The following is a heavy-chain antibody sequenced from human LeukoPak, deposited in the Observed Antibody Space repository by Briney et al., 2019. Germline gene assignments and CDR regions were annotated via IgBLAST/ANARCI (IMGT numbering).Heavy chain of an antibody. CDR2: IYSDGTT. Sequence: GGSLRLSCSASGFTVGSNYMSWVRPAPGKGLEWVSVIYSDGTTYYADSVKGGFTISRDNSKNTLYLQMNSLGAEDTAVYCCARGSPYSDYLIGGAFNIWGQGTMGTVSS. V-gene: IGHV3-53*01. CDR3: ARGSPYSDYLIGGAFNI. D-gene: IGHD4-11*01. CDR1: GFTVGSNY. J-gene: IGHJ3*02.